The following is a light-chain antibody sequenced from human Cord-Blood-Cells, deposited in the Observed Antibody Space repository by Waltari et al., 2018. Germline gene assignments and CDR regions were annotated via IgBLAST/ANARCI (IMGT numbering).Light chain of an antibody. Sequence: DIQMTQSPSSLSASVGDRVTITCRASQSISSYLNWYQQKPGKAPKLLIYAASSLQSGVPSRFSGSESGTDFTLTISSLQPEDCATYYCQQGHSTPRTFGQGTKVEFK. V-gene: IGKV1-39*01. CDR2: AAS. CDR1: QSISSY. J-gene: IGKJ1*01. CDR3: QQGHSTPRT.